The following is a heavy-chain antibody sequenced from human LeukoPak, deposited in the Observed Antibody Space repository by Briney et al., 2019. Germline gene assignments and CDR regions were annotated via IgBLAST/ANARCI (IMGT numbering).Heavy chain of an antibody. CDR1: GCPFSISSYY. CDR2: IYYSGRT. J-gene: IGHJ5*02. Sequence: SETLSLTFTVSGCPFSISSYYWGGILQPPGKGLGWIGSIYYSGRTYYNPSLKSRVTIPVDTSKNQFSLKLSSVTAADTAVYYCARAIQRIAAAGTRWFDPWGQGTLVTVSS. V-gene: IGHV4-39*07. CDR3: ARAIQRIAAAGTRWFDP. D-gene: IGHD6-13*01.